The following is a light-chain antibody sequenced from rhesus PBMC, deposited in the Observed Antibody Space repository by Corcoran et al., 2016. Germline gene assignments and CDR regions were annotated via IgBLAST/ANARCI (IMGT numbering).Light chain of an antibody. J-gene: IGKJ1*01. CDR2: SAY. V-gene: IGKV3-40*03. CDR3: QQYNDLLRT. CDR1: ESVGSY. Sequence: EIVMTQSPTTLSLSPGETATLSCRASESVGSYLAWYQQKPGQAPKLLVHSAYFRATGIPDRFSGSGVRTEFTLTISSLEPEDVGVYHCQQYNDLLRTFGQGTKVEIK.